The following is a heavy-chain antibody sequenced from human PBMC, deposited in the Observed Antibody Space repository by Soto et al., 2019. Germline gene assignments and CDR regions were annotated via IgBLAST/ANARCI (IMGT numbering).Heavy chain of an antibody. D-gene: IGHD6-19*01. CDR3: ARSGWSNDAFDI. V-gene: IGHV3-66*01. J-gene: IGHJ3*02. Sequence: GGSLRLSCAASGFTVSSNYMSWVRQAPGKGLEWVSVIYSGGSTYYADSVKGRFTISRDNSKNTLYLQMNSLIAEDTAVYYCARSGWSNDAFDIWGQGTMVTVSS. CDR1: GFTVSSNY. CDR2: IYSGGST.